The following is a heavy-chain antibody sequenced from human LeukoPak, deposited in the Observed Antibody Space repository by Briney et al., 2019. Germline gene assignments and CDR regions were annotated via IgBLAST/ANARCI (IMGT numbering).Heavy chain of an antibody. V-gene: IGHV3-74*01. CDR2: VNNDGSST. J-gene: IGHJ4*02. CDR1: GFTFSSYW. CDR3: ARGDNGSGRD. Sequence: GGSLRLSCAASGFTFSSYWMHWVRQAPGKGLVWVSRVNNDGSSTTYADSVKGRFTISRDNAKNTLYLQMNSLRAEDTAVNYCARGDNGSGRDWGQGTLVTVSS. D-gene: IGHD3-10*01.